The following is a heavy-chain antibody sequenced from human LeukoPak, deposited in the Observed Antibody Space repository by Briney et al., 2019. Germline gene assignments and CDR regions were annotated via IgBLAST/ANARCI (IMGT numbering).Heavy chain of an antibody. CDR3: ATDQPSSAKVGPRGYYYYYMDV. D-gene: IGHD2-2*01. CDR2: FDPEDGEA. CDR1: GYSLTELP. Sequence: ASVKVSCKVSGYSLTELPMYWVRQAPGKGLEWMGGFDPEDGEAIYAQTLQGRVTMTEDTSTDTAYMELSSLRSEDTAVYYCATDQPSSAKVGPRGYYYYYMDVWGKGTTVTVSS. V-gene: IGHV1-24*01. J-gene: IGHJ6*03.